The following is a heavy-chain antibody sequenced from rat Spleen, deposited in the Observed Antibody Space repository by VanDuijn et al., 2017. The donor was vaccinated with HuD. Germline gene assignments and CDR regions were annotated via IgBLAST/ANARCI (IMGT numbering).Heavy chain of an antibody. D-gene: IGHD1-11*01. CDR3: ARHYGGYSEYVMDA. J-gene: IGHJ4*01. V-gene: IGHV5-22*01. CDR2: ITYDGHST. CDR1: GFTFSNYY. Sequence: EVQLVESGGGLVQPGRSLKLSCAASGFTFSNYYMAWVRQAPTKGLEWVASITYDGHSTYYGDSVKGRFTVSRDNAKSTLYLQMDSLRSEDTDTYYCARHYGGYSEYVMDAWGQGASVTVSS.